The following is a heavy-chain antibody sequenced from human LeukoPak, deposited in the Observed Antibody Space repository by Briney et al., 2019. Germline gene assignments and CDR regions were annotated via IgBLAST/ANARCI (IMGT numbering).Heavy chain of an antibody. J-gene: IGHJ1*01. V-gene: IGHV3-21*01. CDR1: GFTFSSYS. Sequence: KPGGSLRLSCAASGFTFSSYSMNWVRQAPGKGLEWVSSISSSSSYIYYADSVKGRFTISRDNAKNSLYLQMNSLRAEDTAVYYCAKEGGYYYDSSGYYPLEYFQHWGQGTLVTVSS. CDR2: ISSSSSYI. CDR3: AKEGGYYYDSSGYYPLEYFQH. D-gene: IGHD3-22*01.